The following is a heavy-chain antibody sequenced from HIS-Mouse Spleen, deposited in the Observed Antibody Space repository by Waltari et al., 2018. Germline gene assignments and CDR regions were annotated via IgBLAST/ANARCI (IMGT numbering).Heavy chain of an antibody. CDR1: GGSISSYY. V-gene: IGHV4-59*08. CDR2: IYYSGST. Sequence: QVQLQESGPGLVKPSETLSLTCTVSGGSISSYYWSWIRQPPGKGLEWIGYIYYSGSTNYNPSLKGRVTISVDTSKNQFSLKLSSVTAADTAVYYCARRREEQLVFDYWGQGTLVTVSS. J-gene: IGHJ4*02. D-gene: IGHD6-6*01. CDR3: ARRREEQLVFDY.